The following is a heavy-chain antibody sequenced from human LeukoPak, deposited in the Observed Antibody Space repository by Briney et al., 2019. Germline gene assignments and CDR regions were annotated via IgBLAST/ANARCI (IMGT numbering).Heavy chain of an antibody. J-gene: IGHJ3*02. V-gene: IGHV4-34*01. CDR1: GGSFSGYY. CDR2: INHSGST. D-gene: IGHD2-15*01. CDR3: ARGSFLGYCSGGSCYGADAFDI. Sequence: SETLSLTCAVYGGSFSGYYWSWIRQPPGKGLEWIGEINHSGSTNYNPSLKSRVTISVDTSKNQFSLKLSSVTAADTAVYYCARGSFLGYCSGGSCYGADAFDIWGQGTMVTVSS.